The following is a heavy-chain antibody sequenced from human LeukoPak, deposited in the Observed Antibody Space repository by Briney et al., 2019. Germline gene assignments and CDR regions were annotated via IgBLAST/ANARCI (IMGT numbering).Heavy chain of an antibody. D-gene: IGHD3-3*01. J-gene: IGHJ6*03. Sequence: SVKVSCKASGYTFTSYAISWVRQAPGQGLEWMGGIIPIFGTANYAQKFQGRVTITTDESTSTAYMELSSLRSEDTAVYYCAREITVFGVVPVSGYYYMDVWGKGTTVTVSS. V-gene: IGHV1-69*05. CDR3: AREITVFGVVPVSGYYYMDV. CDR2: IIPIFGTA. CDR1: GYTFTSYA.